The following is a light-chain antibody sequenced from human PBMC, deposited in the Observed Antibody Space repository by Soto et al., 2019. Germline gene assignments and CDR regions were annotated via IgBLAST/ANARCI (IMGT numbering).Light chain of an antibody. CDR2: DAS. CDR3: QQRKTWQVT. CDR1: QSVSNY. J-gene: IGKJ5*01. Sequence: EIVLTQSPVTLSLSPGERATLSCRASQSVSNYLAWYQQKPGQAPRLLIYDASNRATGIPARFSGSGSGTDFTLTISSLEPEDCAVYYCQQRKTWQVTFGQGTRLAIK. V-gene: IGKV3-11*01.